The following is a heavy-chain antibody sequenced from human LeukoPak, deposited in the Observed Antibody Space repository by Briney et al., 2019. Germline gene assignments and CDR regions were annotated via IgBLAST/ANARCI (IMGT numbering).Heavy chain of an antibody. V-gene: IGHV4-34*01. CDR2: INHSGST. D-gene: IGHD1-26*01. CDR3: AREGSYYFDY. Sequence: KPSETLSLTCAVYGGSFSGYYWSWIRQPPGKGLEWIGEINHSGSTNYNPSLKSRVTISVDTSKNQFSLKLSSVTAADTAVYYCAREGSYYFDYWGQGTLVTVSS. J-gene: IGHJ4*02. CDR1: GGSFSGYY.